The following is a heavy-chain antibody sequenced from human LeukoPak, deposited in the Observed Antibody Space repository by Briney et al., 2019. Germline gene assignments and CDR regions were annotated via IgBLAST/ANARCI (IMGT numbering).Heavy chain of an antibody. J-gene: IGHJ4*02. CDR2: IYTSGST. D-gene: IGHD6-19*01. CDR3: ARVEQWLGPFDY. V-gene: IGHV4-4*07. Sequence: SETLSLTCTVSGGSISSYYWSWIRQPAGKGLEWIGRIYTSGSTNYNPSLKSRVTISVDTSKNQFSLKLSSVTAADTAVYYCARVEQWLGPFDYWGQGTLVTVSS. CDR1: GGSISSYY.